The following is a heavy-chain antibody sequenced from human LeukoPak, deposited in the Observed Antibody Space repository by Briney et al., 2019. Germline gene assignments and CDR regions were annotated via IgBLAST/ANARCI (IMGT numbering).Heavy chain of an antibody. J-gene: IGHJ6*02. CDR1: GVTFSSYG. Sequence: AGGSLRLSCAASGVTFSSYGVHWVRQAPGKGLEWVAVISYDGSNKYYADPVKGRFTISRDKSKNTLYLQMNSLRAEDTAVYYCAKERRNYYGSGISYGMDVWGQGTTVTVSS. V-gene: IGHV3-30*18. CDR3: AKERRNYYGSGISYGMDV. CDR2: ISYDGSNK. D-gene: IGHD3-10*01.